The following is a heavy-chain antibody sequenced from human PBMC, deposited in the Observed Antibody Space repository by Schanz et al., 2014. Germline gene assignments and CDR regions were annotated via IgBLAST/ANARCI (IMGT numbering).Heavy chain of an antibody. CDR3: ARFLARYQYYGVDV. CDR1: GFTFSDYY. J-gene: IGHJ6*02. V-gene: IGHV3-11*03. CDR2: ISGSSIHK. Sequence: PGGSLRLSCAASGFTFSDYYMAWIRQAPGKGLEWVSHISGSSIHKNYADYVKGRFSISRDNGETSVYLQINSLRVEDTAVYYCARFLARYQYYGVDVWGQGTTVIVSS. D-gene: IGHD3-3*01.